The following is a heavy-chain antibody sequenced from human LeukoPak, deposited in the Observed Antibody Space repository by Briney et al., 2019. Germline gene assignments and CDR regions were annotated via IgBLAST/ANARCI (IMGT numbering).Heavy chain of an antibody. D-gene: IGHD4-17*01. V-gene: IGHV4-4*07. Sequence: SETLSLTCSVSGGSFSTYYWSWIRQPAGKGLEWIGHIYADKTTDYNPSLKSRVTMSIDTSRNQFSLKLSSVTAADTAVYYCARSVNTVSRFDYWGQGTLVTVSS. CDR2: IYADKTT. CDR3: ARSVNTVSRFDY. J-gene: IGHJ4*02. CDR1: GGSFSTYY.